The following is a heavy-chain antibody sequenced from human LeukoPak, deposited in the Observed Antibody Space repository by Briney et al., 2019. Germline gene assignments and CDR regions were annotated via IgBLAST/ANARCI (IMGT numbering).Heavy chain of an antibody. V-gene: IGHV3-23*01. D-gene: IGHD1-20*01. Sequence: GGSLRLSCAASGFTFGSYAMSWVRQAPGKGLEWVSAISGSGGSTYYADSVKGRFTISRDNSKNTLYLQMNSLRAEDTAVYYCAKTTQAYNWIGQYYFDYWGQGTLVTVSS. CDR3: AKTTQAYNWIGQYYFDY. CDR2: ISGSGGST. J-gene: IGHJ4*02. CDR1: GFTFGSYA.